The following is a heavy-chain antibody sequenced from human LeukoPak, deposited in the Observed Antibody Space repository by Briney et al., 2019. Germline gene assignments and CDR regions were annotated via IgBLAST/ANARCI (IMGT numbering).Heavy chain of an antibody. CDR1: GYTLTELS. CDR2: FDPEDGET. Sequence: ASVKVSCKVSGYTLTELSMHWVRQAPGKGLEWMGGFDPEDGETIYAQKLQGRVTMTEDTSTDTAYMELSSLRSEDTAVYYCATVALGYRVREYSSSWELDYWGQGTLVTVSS. J-gene: IGHJ4*02. V-gene: IGHV1-24*01. CDR3: ATVALGYRVREYSSSWELDY. D-gene: IGHD6-13*01.